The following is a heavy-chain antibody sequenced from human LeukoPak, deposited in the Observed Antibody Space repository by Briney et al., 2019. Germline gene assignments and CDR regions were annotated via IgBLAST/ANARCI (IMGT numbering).Heavy chain of an antibody. Sequence: PSETLSLTCTVSGGSISSGDYYWSWIRQPPGKGLEWIGYIYYSGVTYYNPSLKSRLIISVDTPKNQFSLQLRSVTAADTAVYYCARDLDRVGCFDYWGQGTLVTVSS. D-gene: IGHD1-14*01. CDR3: ARDLDRVGCFDY. J-gene: IGHJ4*02. CDR1: GGSISSGDYY. CDR2: IYYSGVT. V-gene: IGHV4-30-4*01.